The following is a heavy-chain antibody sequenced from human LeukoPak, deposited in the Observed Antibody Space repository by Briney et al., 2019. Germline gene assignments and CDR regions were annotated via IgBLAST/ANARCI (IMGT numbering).Heavy chain of an antibody. V-gene: IGHV1-24*01. CDR3: ANLGRGWYGDWFDP. Sequence: ASVKVSCKVSGYTLTELSMHWVRQAPGKGLEWMGGFDPEDGETIYAQKFQGRVTMTEDTSTDTAYMELSSLRSEDTAVHYCANLGRGWYGDWFDPWGQGTLVTVSS. J-gene: IGHJ5*02. CDR2: FDPEDGET. D-gene: IGHD6-19*01. CDR1: GYTLTELS.